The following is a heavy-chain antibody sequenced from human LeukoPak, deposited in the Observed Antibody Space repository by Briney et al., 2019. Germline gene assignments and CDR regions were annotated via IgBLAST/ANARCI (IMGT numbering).Heavy chain of an antibody. CDR3: ARYRYYFDY. D-gene: IGHD3-16*02. V-gene: IGHV4-59*11. J-gene: IGHJ4*02. CDR2: IYYSGST. CDR1: GGSISSHY. Sequence: SETLSLTCTVSGGSISSHYWSWIRQPPGKGLEWIGYIYYSGSTNYNPSLKSRVTMSVDTSKNQFSLKLSSVTAADTAVYYCARYRYYFDYRGQGTLVTVSS.